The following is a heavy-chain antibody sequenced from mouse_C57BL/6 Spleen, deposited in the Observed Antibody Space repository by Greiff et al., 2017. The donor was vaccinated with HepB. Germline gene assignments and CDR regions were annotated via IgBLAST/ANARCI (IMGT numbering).Heavy chain of an antibody. CDR1: GFTFSSYG. CDR2: ISSGGSYT. D-gene: IGHD3-2*02. Sequence: EVNVVESGGDLVKPGGSLKLSCAASGFTFSSYGMSWVRQTPDKRLEWVATISSGGSYTYYPDSVKGRFTISRDNAKNTLYLQMSSLKSEDTAMYYCAREGTAQAYYAMDYWGQGTSVTVSS. J-gene: IGHJ4*01. CDR3: AREGTAQAYYAMDY. V-gene: IGHV5-6*01.